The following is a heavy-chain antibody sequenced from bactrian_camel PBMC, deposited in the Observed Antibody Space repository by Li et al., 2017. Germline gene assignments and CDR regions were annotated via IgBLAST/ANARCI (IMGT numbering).Heavy chain of an antibody. CDR1: GFTFSSYW. Sequence: QLVESGGGSVQPGGSLRLSCAASGFTFSSYWMYWVRQAPGKGLEWVSHINSGGGNTYYADSVKGRSTISRDNAKNSVYLQINALKRGDTAVYYCVGGGSWSDFAYWGQGTQVTVS. V-gene: IGHV3S25*01. J-gene: IGHJ6*01. CDR3: VGGGSWSDFAY. D-gene: IGHD2*01. CDR2: INSGGGNT.